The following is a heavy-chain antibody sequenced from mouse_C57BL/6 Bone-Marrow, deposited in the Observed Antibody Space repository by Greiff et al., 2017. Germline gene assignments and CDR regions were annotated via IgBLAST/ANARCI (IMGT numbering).Heavy chain of an antibody. J-gene: IGHJ1*03. CDR3: ARSPDSKGYFDV. Sequence: EVQLVESGGGLVQPGGSLSLSCAASGFTFTDYYMSWVRQPPGKALEWLGFIRNKANGYTTEYSASVKGRFTISRDNSQSILYLQMNALRAEDSATYYCARSPDSKGYFDVWGTGTTVTVSS. V-gene: IGHV7-3*01. CDR2: IRNKANGYTT. D-gene: IGHD2-5*01. CDR1: GFTFTDYY.